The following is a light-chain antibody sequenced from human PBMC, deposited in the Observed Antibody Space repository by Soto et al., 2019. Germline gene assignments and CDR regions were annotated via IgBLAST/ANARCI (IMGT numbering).Light chain of an antibody. V-gene: IGKV3D-20*02. CDR3: HQRYNWPRVT. CDR1: QSVSSSY. J-gene: IGKJ5*01. Sequence: EIVLTQYPGTLSLSPGERYPLSCMAIQSVSSSYLAWYQQKPGQAPRLLIYGASSRATGIPDRFSGSGSGTDFTLTITSLEPEDFAVYFCHQRYNWPRVTVGQETRLEIK. CDR2: GAS.